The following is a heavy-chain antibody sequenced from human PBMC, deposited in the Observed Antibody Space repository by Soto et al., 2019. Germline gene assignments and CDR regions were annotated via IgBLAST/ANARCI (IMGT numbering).Heavy chain of an antibody. CDR2: ISYDGTNK. J-gene: IGHJ4*02. D-gene: IGHD2-21*02. Sequence: QVQLVESGGGVVQPGRSLRLSCAASGFTFRNFGMHWVRQAPGKGLEWVAVISYDGTNKYYADSVKGRFTISRDNSKNTLCLQMNRLRAEDTAVYYCAKAVPPFVVVTASDYWGQGTLVTVSS. CDR1: GFTFRNFG. CDR3: AKAVPPFVVVTASDY. V-gene: IGHV3-30*18.